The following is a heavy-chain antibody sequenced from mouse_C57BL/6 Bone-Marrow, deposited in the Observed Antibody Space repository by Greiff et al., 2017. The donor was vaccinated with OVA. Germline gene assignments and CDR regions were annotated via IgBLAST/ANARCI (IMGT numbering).Heavy chain of an antibody. V-gene: IGHV7-3*01. Sequence: DVQLVESGGGLVQPGGSLSLSCAASGFTFTDYYMSWVRQPPGKALEWLGFIRNKANGYTTEYSASVKGRFTISSDNSQSILYLHMKALRAEDRATYYCVKGYFDVWGTGTTVTVSS. CDR2: IRNKANGYTT. CDR1: GFTFTDYY. J-gene: IGHJ1*03. CDR3: VKGYFDV.